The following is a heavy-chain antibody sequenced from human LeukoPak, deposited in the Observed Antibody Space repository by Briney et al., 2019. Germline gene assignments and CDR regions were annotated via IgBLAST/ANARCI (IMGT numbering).Heavy chain of an antibody. J-gene: IGHJ4*02. CDR2: ISSSSKTI. V-gene: IGHV3-48*02. CDR1: GFTFSSYG. Sequence: GGSLRLSCAASGFTFSSYGMIWVRQAPGKGLEWVPYISSSSKTIYYADSVKGRFTITRDNAANSLYLQMNSLRDEDTAVYYCVRDRGVLGLDWGQGTLVTVSS. D-gene: IGHD3-10*01. CDR3: VRDRGVLGLD.